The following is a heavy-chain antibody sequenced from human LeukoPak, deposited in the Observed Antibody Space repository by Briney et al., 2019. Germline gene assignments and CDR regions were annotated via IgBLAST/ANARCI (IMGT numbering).Heavy chain of an antibody. Sequence: SQTLSLTCTVSGGSISSGDYYWSWIRQPPGKGLEWIGYIYYSGSTYYNPSLKSRVTISVDTSKNQFSLKLSSVTAADTAVYYCARVLHSSGYRHFDYWGQGTLVTVSS. CDR3: ARVLHSSGYRHFDY. D-gene: IGHD3-22*01. CDR2: IYYSGST. V-gene: IGHV4-30-4*01. CDR1: GGSISSGDYY. J-gene: IGHJ4*02.